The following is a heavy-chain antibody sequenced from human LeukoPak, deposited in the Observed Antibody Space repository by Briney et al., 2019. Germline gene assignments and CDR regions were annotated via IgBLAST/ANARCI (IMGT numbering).Heavy chain of an antibody. CDR1: GGSFSGYY. CDR3: ARAVGSGSFQTYYYYMDV. V-gene: IGHV4-34*01. J-gene: IGHJ6*03. CDR2: INHSGST. Sequence: SETLSLTCAVYGGSFSGYYWSWIRQPPGKGLEWIGEINHSGSTYYNPSLKSRVTISVDTSKNQFSLKLSSVTAADTAVYYCARAVGSGSFQTYYYYMDVWGKGTTVTISS. D-gene: IGHD3-10*01.